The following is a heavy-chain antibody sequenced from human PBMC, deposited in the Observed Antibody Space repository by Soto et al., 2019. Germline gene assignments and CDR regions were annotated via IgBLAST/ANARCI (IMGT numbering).Heavy chain of an antibody. J-gene: IGHJ5*02. Sequence: PSVKVSCKASGYTFTGYYMHWVRQAPGQGLEWMGWINPNSGGTNYAQKFQGWVTMTRDTSISTAYMELSRLRSDDTAVYYCARDSSTYVWGSYRPNWFDPWGQGTLVTVSS. V-gene: IGHV1-2*04. CDR3: ARDSSTYVWGSYRPNWFDP. D-gene: IGHD3-16*02. CDR2: INPNSGGT. CDR1: GYTFTGYY.